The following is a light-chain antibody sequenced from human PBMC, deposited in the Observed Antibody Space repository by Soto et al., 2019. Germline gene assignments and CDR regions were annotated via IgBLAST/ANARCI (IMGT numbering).Light chain of an antibody. CDR3: LQDFIYPWT. Sequence: AIQMTQSPSSLSASVGDRVTITCRASQDIRNDLGWYQQKPGKTPKLLIFAASSLQSGVPSRFSGSGSDTDFTLTISSLQPEDFATYYCLQDFIYPWTFGQGTKVEIE. J-gene: IGKJ1*01. CDR1: QDIRND. V-gene: IGKV1-6*01. CDR2: AAS.